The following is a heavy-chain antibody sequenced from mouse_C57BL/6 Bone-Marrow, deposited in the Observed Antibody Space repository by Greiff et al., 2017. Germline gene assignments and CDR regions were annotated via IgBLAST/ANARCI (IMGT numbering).Heavy chain of an antibody. V-gene: IGHV6-3*01. CDR3: RGIYYGSRGDFDY. Sequence: EVKVEESGGGLVQPGGSMKLSCVASGFTFSNYWMNWVRQSPEKGLEWVAQIRLKSDNYATHYAESVKGRFTISRDDSKSSVYLQMNNLRAEDTGIYYCRGIYYGSRGDFDYWGQGTTLTVSS. CDR2: IRLKSDNYAT. D-gene: IGHD1-1*01. J-gene: IGHJ2*01. CDR1: GFTFSNYW.